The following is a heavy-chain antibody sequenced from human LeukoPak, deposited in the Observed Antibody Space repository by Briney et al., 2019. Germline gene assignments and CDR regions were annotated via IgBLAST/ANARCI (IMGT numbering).Heavy chain of an antibody. CDR2: IYYSGSI. V-gene: IGHV4-39*01. CDR3: ASPPDGDSKGFGYFQH. D-gene: IGHD4-17*01. J-gene: IGHJ1*01. CDR1: GGSITSSSYY. Sequence: ETLSLTCTVSGGSITSSSYYWGWIRQPPGKGLEWIGSIYYSGSIYYNPSLKSRVTISVDTSKTQFSLKLSSVTAADTAVYYCASPPDGDSKGFGYFQHWGQGTLVTVSS.